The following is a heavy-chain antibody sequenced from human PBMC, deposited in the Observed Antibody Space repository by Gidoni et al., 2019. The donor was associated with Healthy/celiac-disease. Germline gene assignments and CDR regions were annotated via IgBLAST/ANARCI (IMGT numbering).Heavy chain of an antibody. Sequence: QVQLQQWGAGLLKPSETLSLTCAVYGVSFSGYYWSWIRQPPGKGLEWIGEINHSGSTNYNPSLESRVTISVDTSKNQFSLKLSSVTAADTAVYYCASIRVVVPAATSNWFDPWGQGTLVTVSS. CDR1: GVSFSGYY. V-gene: IGHV4-34*01. J-gene: IGHJ5*02. CDR3: ASIRVVVPAATSNWFDP. CDR2: INHSGST. D-gene: IGHD2-2*01.